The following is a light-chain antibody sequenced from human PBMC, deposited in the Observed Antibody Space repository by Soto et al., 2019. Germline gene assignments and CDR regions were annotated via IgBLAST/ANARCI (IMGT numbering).Light chain of an antibody. J-gene: IGLJ3*02. Sequence: QSALTQHPSASGSPGQSVTISCTGTSSDVGGYNYVSWYQQHPGKAPKLMIYEVSKRPSGVPDRFSGSKSGNTSSLTVSWLHAEDEADYYCSSYAGSNNWVFGGGTKLTVL. V-gene: IGLV2-8*01. CDR1: SSDVGGYNY. CDR2: EVS. CDR3: SSYAGSNNWV.